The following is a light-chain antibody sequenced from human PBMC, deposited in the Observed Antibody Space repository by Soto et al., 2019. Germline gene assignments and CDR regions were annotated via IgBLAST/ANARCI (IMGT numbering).Light chain of an antibody. Sequence: PLPSASGSPGQSVPISCTGTSSDVGGYNYVSWYQQHPGKAPRLMIYDVIKRPSGVPDRFSGSKSGNTASLTVSGLQAEDEADYYCSSYAGSTNFVFGPGTKVTVL. CDR1: SSDVGGYNY. CDR3: SSYAGSTNFV. CDR2: DVI. J-gene: IGLJ1*01. V-gene: IGLV2-8*01.